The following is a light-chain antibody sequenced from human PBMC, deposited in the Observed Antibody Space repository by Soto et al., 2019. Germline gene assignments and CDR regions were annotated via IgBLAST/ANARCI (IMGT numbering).Light chain of an antibody. V-gene: IGKV1-39*01. Sequence: DIQMTQSPSSLSASVGDRVTITCRASQSISSYLNWYQQKPGKAPKLLIYAASSLQSGVPSRFSGSGSGTHFTLTISSLQPEDFATYYCQQSYSTPQNTFGQGTKLEIK. CDR2: AAS. CDR3: QQSYSTPQNT. CDR1: QSISSY. J-gene: IGKJ2*01.